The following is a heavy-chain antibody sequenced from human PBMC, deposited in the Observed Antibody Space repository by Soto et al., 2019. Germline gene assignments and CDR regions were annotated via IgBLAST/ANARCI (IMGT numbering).Heavy chain of an antibody. D-gene: IGHD4-17*01. CDR2: MNPNSGNT. CDR1: GYTFTSYD. CDR3: ARGLLRMTLNWFDP. V-gene: IGHV1-8*01. J-gene: IGHJ5*02. Sequence: QGQLVQSGAEVKKPGASVKVSCKASGYTFTSYDINWVRQATGQGLEWMGWMNPNSGNTGYAQKFQGRVTMTRNTSISTAYMELSSLRSECTAVYYCARGLLRMTLNWFDPWGQGTLVTVSS.